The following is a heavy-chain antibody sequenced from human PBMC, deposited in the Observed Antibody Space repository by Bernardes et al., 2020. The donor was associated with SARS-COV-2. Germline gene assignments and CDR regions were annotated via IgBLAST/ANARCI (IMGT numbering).Heavy chain of an antibody. CDR2: MSHDGSDK. CDR3: AKTYGILLESDAFDM. J-gene: IGHJ3*02. V-gene: IGHV3-30*18. Sequence: GGSLRLSCAASGFTFRSYDMHWVRQAPGKGLEWVAGMSHDGSDKYYGDSVKGRFTISRDNSKNTLYLQMNSLRAEDTALYYCAKTYGILLESDAFDMWGQGKMVTVSS. CDR1: GFTFRSYD. D-gene: IGHD4-17*01.